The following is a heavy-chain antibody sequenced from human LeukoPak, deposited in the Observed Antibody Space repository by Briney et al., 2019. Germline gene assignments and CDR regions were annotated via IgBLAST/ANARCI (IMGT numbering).Heavy chain of an antibody. V-gene: IGHV3-9*03. CDR1: GFTFDDYA. CDR2: ISWNSGSI. CDR3: AKDMGPWGSGGRALDY. D-gene: IGHD3-10*01. Sequence: GGSLRLSCAASGFTFDDYALHWVRQAPGKGLEWVSGISWNSGSIGYADSVKGRFTISRDNAKNSLYLQMNSLRAEDMALYYCAKDMGPWGSGGRALDYWGQGTLVTVSS. J-gene: IGHJ4*02.